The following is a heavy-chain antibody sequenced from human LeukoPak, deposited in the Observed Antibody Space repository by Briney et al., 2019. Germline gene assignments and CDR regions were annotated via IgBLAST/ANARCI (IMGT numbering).Heavy chain of an antibody. CDR1: GFTFFNYG. D-gene: IGHD6-13*01. CDR2: IWNDGSYK. V-gene: IGHV3-33*06. Sequence: GGSLRLSSAASGFTFFNYGMHWVRQAPGKGLDWVAVIWNDGSYKYYADPVKGRFTISRDNPKNTLYLQMNSLRAEDTAIYYCAKVVQYTASTGTGLDYWGQGTLVTVSS. CDR3: AKVVQYTASTGTGLDY. J-gene: IGHJ4*02.